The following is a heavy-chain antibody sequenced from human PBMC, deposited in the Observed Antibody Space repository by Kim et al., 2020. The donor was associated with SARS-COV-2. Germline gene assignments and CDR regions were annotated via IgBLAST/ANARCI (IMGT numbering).Heavy chain of an antibody. V-gene: IGHV4-39*01. Sequence: SETLSLTCTVSGGSISSSSYYWGWIRQPPGKGLEWIGSIYYSGSTYYNPSLKSRVTISVDTSKNQFSLKLSSVTAADTAVYYCARRDGGTGTIYYYGMDVWGQGTTVTVSS. J-gene: IGHJ6*02. CDR2: IYYSGST. CDR3: ARRDGGTGTIYYYGMDV. CDR1: GGSISSSSYY. D-gene: IGHD1-7*01.